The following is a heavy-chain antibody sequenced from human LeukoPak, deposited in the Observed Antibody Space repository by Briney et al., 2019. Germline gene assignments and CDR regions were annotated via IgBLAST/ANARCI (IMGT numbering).Heavy chain of an antibody. CDR3: AKARYSYGSIYFDY. CDR1: GFTFSSYW. V-gene: IGHV3-30*02. Sequence: PGGSLRLPCAASGFTFSSYWMSWVRQAPGKGLEWVAFIRYDGSNKYYADSVKGRFTISRDNSKNTLYLQMNSLRAEDTAVYYCAKARYSYGSIYFDYWGQGTLVTVSS. J-gene: IGHJ4*02. D-gene: IGHD5-18*01. CDR2: IRYDGSNK.